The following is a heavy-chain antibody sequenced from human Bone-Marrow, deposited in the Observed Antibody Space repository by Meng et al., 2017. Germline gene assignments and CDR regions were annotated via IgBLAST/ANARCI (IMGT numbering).Heavy chain of an antibody. J-gene: IGHJ4*02. CDR2: IYYSGST. Sequence: GSLRLSCAVYGGSLSGYYWSWIRQPPGRGLEWIGSIYYSGSTYYNPSLKSRVTISVDTSKNQFSLKLSSVTAADTAVYYCARVLGTDVDYWGQGTLVTVSS. CDR1: GGSLSGYY. CDR3: ARVLGTDVDY. V-gene: IGHV4-59*12. D-gene: IGHD1-1*01.